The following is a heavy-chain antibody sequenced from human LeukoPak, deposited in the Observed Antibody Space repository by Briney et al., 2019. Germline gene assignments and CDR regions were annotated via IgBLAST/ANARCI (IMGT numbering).Heavy chain of an antibody. Sequence: ASVKVSCKASGYTFTGYYMHWVRQAPGQGLEWMGWINPNSGGTNYAQKFQGRVTMTRDTSISTAYMELSRLRSDDTAVYYCARPPLGYCSSTSCPMGYWGQGTLVTVSS. J-gene: IGHJ4*02. CDR2: INPNSGGT. CDR3: ARPPLGYCSSTSCPMGY. D-gene: IGHD2-2*01. CDR1: GYTFTGYY. V-gene: IGHV1-2*02.